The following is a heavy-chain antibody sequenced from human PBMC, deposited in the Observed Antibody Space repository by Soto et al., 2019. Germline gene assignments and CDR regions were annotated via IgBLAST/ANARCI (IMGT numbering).Heavy chain of an antibody. J-gene: IGHJ4*02. CDR1: GGSFSDYW. Sequence: NPSETLSLTCAVYGGSFSDYWWSWIRQPPGKGLEWAGEINHSGTTNYNPSLKSRVTVSVDTSKNHFSLKLNPVTAADTAVYFCGRGPPINYYDGSGYYYFDYWGQGTLVTVPS. D-gene: IGHD3-22*01. V-gene: IGHV4-34*01. CDR2: INHSGTT. CDR3: GRGPPINYYDGSGYYYFDY.